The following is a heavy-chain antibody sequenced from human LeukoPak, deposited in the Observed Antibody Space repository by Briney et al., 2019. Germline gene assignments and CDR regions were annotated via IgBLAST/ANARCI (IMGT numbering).Heavy chain of an antibody. J-gene: IGHJ6*02. CDR1: GFTVSSNY. V-gene: IGHV3-53*01. D-gene: IGHD3-3*01. Sequence: SGGSLRLSCAASGFTVSSNYMSWVRQAPGKGLEWVSVIYSGGSTYYADSVKGRFTISGDNSKNTLYLQMNSLRAGDTAVYYCARENVHYDFWSGYPYYYYYGMDVWGQGTTVTVSS. CDR3: ARENVHYDFWSGYPYYYYYGMDV. CDR2: IYSGGST.